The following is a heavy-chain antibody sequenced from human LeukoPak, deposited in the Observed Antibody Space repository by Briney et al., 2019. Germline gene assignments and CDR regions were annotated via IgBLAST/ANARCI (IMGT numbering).Heavy chain of an antibody. J-gene: IGHJ4*02. CDR1: GGSISSYY. V-gene: IGHV4-59*01. Sequence: SETLSLTCTVSGGSISSYYWSWIRQPPGKGLEGIVYIYYSGSTNYNPSLKRRIPISVDTSKNQFYLKLSSVTAADTAVYYCARPGAVAGTVSGFDYWGQGTLVTVSS. CDR2: IYYSGST. D-gene: IGHD6-19*01. CDR3: ARPGAVAGTVSGFDY.